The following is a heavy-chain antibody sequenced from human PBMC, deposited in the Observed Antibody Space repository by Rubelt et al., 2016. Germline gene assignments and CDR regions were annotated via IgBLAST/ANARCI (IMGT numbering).Heavy chain of an antibody. V-gene: IGHV3-23*01. CDR2: IGGNGIYT. CDR3: ARAVSNNYGKFDQ. J-gene: IGHJ4*02. CDR1: GGSISSGG. D-gene: IGHD5-24*01. Sequence: GLVTPSETPSLSCTVSGGSISSGGFYWSWVRQAPGKGLEWVSVIGGNGIYTYYADSVKGRFTISRDSSKNTLYLQMNSLRAEDTTVYYCARAVSNNYGKFDQWGQGTLVTVSS.